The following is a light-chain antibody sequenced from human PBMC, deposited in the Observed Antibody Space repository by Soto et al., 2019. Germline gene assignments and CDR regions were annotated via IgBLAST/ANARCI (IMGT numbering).Light chain of an antibody. CDR2: GAS. Sequence: EIVMTQSPDTLSVSPGERATLSCRASQSVSSNLAWYQHKPGQAPRLLIYGASTRATGIPARFSGSGSGTEFTLIVTSLQSEDFAVYYCQQYNNWPLYTFGQGTKLEIK. J-gene: IGKJ2*01. CDR3: QQYNNWPLYT. CDR1: QSVSSN. V-gene: IGKV3-15*01.